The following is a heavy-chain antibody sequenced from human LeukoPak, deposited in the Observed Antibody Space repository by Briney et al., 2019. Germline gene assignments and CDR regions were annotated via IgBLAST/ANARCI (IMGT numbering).Heavy chain of an antibody. CDR2: IYYSGTT. J-gene: IGHJ5*02. Sequence: SETLSLTCTVSGGSISRSNYYWGWIRQPPGKGLEWIGSIYYSGTTYYNPSLKSRVTISVETSKNQFSLRLCSVTAADTAVYYCAGQGDYNWFDPWGQGTLVPVSS. V-gene: IGHV4-39*01. CDR1: GGSISRSNYY. CDR3: AGQGDYNWFDP.